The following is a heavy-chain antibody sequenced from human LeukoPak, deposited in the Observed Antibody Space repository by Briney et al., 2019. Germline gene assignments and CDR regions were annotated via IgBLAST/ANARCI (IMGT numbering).Heavy chain of an antibody. CDR1: RFTFSTYW. Sequence: GGSLRLSCAASRFTFSTYWMHWVRQAPGKGLVWVSRINSDGSSTDYADSVKGRFTISRDNAKNTLYLQMNSLRAEDTAVHYCARRSGIAVAGAFDYWGQGTLVTVSS. CDR2: INSDGSST. J-gene: IGHJ4*02. CDR3: ARRSGIAVAGAFDY. D-gene: IGHD6-19*01. V-gene: IGHV3-74*01.